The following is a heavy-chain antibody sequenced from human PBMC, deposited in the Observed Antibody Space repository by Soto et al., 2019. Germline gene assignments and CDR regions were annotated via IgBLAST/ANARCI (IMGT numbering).Heavy chain of an antibody. CDR3: TRRRYYYYGLDV. J-gene: IGHJ6*02. V-gene: IGHV3-73*02. CDR1: GFSFSGFA. Sequence: EGQLVESGGGLAQPGGSVKLSCGVSGFSFSGFAVNWVRQAPGKGLEWVGRIRTKASKYATAYGASVKCRFTISRDDSKHTAYMQINSLKIEDTAVYYCTRRRYYYYGLDVWGQGTMVTVSS. D-gene: IGHD6-25*01. CDR2: IRTKASKYAT.